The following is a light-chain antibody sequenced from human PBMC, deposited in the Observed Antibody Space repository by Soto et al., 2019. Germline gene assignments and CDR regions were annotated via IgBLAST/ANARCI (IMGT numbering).Light chain of an antibody. V-gene: IGKV1-5*03. J-gene: IGKJ1*01. Sequence: IQMTQSPSTLSASLGERVTIICLASQSINPGLAWYQQKPGKAPKLLSYKASSLESGVPSRFSGSGFGTEFTLTSSSLHPDEFATYYCQQYNMDAWTFGQGTKVDI. CDR2: KAS. CDR3: QQYNMDAWT. CDR1: QSINPG.